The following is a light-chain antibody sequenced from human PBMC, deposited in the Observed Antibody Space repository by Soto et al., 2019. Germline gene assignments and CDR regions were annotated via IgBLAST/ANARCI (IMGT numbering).Light chain of an antibody. Sequence: QPASVSGSPGQSIAISCTGTSSDIGAYNYVSWYQQYPGKAPKLMIYDVSNRPSGVSDRFSGSKSGNTASLTISGLQAEDEAEYYCSSFTSSSTYVFGTGTKLTVL. CDR1: SSDIGAYNY. CDR2: DVS. CDR3: SSFTSSSTYV. J-gene: IGLJ1*01. V-gene: IGLV2-14*01.